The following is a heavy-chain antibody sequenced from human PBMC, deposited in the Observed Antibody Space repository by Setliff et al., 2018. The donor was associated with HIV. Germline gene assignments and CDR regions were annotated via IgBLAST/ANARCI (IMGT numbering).Heavy chain of an antibody. CDR2: VSSIGNT. Sequence: SETLSLTCSVSGISINGYYWSWIRQSPRTRLEWIGYVSSIGNTNYNPSLKSRVTISVDTSKNQFSLQLNSVTAADTAVYFCARTRAPYFFDFWGRGAQVTVSS. V-gene: IGHV4-4*08. CDR1: GISINGYY. D-gene: IGHD1-26*01. CDR3: ARTRAPYFFDF. J-gene: IGHJ4*02.